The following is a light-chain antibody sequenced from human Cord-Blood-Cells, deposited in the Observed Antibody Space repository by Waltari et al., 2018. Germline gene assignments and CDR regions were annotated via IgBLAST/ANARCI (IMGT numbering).Light chain of an antibody. CDR3: SSYTSSSTLDVV. CDR2: EVS. J-gene: IGLJ2*01. Sequence: QSALTQPASVSGSPGQSITIPCTRTSSDVGGYNYVSWYQQHPGKAPKLMIYEVSNRPAGVSNRFSGSKSGNTASLTISGLQAEDEADYYCSSYTSSSTLDVVFGGGTKLTVL. CDR1: SSDVGGYNY. V-gene: IGLV2-14*01.